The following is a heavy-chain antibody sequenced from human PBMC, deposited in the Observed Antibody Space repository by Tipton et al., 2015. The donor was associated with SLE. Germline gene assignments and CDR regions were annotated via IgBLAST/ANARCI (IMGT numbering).Heavy chain of an antibody. V-gene: IGHV4-34*01. D-gene: IGHD1-1*01. CDR2: INHSGST. CDR1: GFTFSSYA. Sequence: LRLSCAASGFTFSSYAMSWVRQPPGKGLEWIGEINHSGSTNYNPSLKSRVTISVDTSKNQFSLRLSSVTAADTAVYYCARAPGLERSYSYFYYMDVWGKGTTVTVSS. CDR3: ARAPGLERSYSYFYYMDV. J-gene: IGHJ6*03.